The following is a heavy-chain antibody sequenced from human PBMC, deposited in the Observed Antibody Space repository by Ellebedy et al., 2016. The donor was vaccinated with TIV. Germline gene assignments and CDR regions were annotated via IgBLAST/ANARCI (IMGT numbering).Heavy chain of an antibody. CDR1: GFTFSSYA. J-gene: IGHJ4*02. Sequence: GESLKISXAASGFTFSSYAMSWVRQAPGKGLEWVSAISGSGGSTYYADSVKGRFTISRDNSKNTLYLQMNSLRAEDTAVYYCANQPPGGSGYYFDYWGQGTLVTVSS. CDR3: ANQPPGGSGYYFDY. V-gene: IGHV3-23*01. CDR2: ISGSGGST. D-gene: IGHD3-22*01.